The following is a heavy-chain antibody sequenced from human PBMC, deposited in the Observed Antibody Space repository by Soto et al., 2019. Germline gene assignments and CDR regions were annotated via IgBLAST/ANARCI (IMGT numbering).Heavy chain of an antibody. D-gene: IGHD3-3*01. CDR1: GCTFTRSA. J-gene: IGHJ6*02. Sequence: GAAVKVSCKACGCTFTRSAVQWVRQARGQRLEWIGWIVVGSGNTNYAQKFQERVTITRDMSTSTAYMELSSLRSEDTAVYYCAADYDFWSGSNYYGMDVWGQGTTVTVSS. CDR2: IVVGSGNT. V-gene: IGHV1-58*01. CDR3: AADYDFWSGSNYYGMDV.